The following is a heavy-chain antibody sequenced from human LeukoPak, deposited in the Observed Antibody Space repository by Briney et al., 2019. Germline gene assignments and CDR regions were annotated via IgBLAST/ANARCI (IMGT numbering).Heavy chain of an antibody. Sequence: GRSLRLSCAASGFTFSSYAMHWVRQAPGKGLEWEAVISYDGSNKYYADSVKGRFTISRDNSKNTLYLQMNSLRAEDTAVYYCARDYSSSWSRSAFDIWGQGTMVTVSS. V-gene: IGHV3-30*04. CDR2: ISYDGSNK. D-gene: IGHD6-13*01. CDR3: ARDYSSSWSRSAFDI. J-gene: IGHJ3*02. CDR1: GFTFSSYA.